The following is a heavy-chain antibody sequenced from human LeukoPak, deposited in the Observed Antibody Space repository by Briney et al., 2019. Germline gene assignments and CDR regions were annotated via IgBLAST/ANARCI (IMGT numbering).Heavy chain of an antibody. Sequence: SETLSLTCTVSGGSISSYYWSWLRQPPGKGLEWIGYIYYSGSTNYNPSLKSRVTISVDTSKNQFSLKLSSVTAADTAVYYCARDRGSYVAFDIWGQGTMVTVSS. CDR3: ARDRGSYVAFDI. CDR2: IYYSGST. CDR1: GGSISSYY. D-gene: IGHD1-26*01. J-gene: IGHJ3*02. V-gene: IGHV4-59*01.